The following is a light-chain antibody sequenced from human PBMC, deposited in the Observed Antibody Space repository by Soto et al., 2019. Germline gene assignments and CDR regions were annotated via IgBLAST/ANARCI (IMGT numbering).Light chain of an antibody. J-gene: IGLJ1*01. V-gene: IGLV2-14*01. Sequence: QSVLTQPASVSGSPGQSITISCTGTSSDVGCYNYVSWYQQHPGKAPKLMIYDVSNRPSGVSNRFSGSKSGNTASLTISGLQAEDEADYYCSSYTSSSTPCVFGTGTKVTVL. CDR1: SSDVGCYNY. CDR2: DVS. CDR3: SSYTSSSTPCV.